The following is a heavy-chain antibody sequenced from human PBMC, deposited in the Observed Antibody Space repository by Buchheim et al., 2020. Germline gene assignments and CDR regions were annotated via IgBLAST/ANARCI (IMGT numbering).Heavy chain of an antibody. J-gene: IGHJ4*02. CDR1: GFTFSSYS. D-gene: IGHD2-2*01. V-gene: IGHV3-48*02. Sequence: EVQLVESGGGLVQPGGSLRLSCAASGFTFSSYSMNWVRQAPGKGLEWVSSISSSSSTIYYADSVKGRFTISRDNDKNQLYLQMNSLRDEDTAVYYCARDWFQVVAVGWGQGTL. CDR3: ARDWFQVVAVG. CDR2: ISSSSSTI.